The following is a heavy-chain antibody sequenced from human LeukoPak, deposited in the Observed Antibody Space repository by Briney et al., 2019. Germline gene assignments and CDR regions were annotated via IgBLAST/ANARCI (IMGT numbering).Heavy chain of an antibody. CDR3: ARQLAYCGGDCYSQNAYYYYYMDV. D-gene: IGHD2-21*02. CDR2: IYPGDSDT. J-gene: IGHJ6*03. Sequence: GESLKISCKGSGYSFNSYWIGWVRQMPGKGLEWMGIIYPGDSDTRYSPSFQGQVTISVDKSVSTAYLQWSSLRASDTAMYYCARQLAYCGGDCYSQNAYYYYYMDVWGKGTTVTISS. V-gene: IGHV5-51*01. CDR1: GYSFNSYW.